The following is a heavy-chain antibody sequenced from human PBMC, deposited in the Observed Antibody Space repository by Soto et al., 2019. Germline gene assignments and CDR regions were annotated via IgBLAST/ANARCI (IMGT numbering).Heavy chain of an antibody. CDR3: ARESTVTEGVVDY. CDR1: GFTVSSSY. CDR2: LYIGGST. Sequence: PEVSLRRSCVPSGFTVSSSYMSWLRQAPGKGLEWVSILYIGGSTYYADSVKGRFTISRDNSKNTLYLQMNSLRVEDTAVYYCARESTVTEGVVDYWGQGT. V-gene: IGHV3-53*01. D-gene: IGHD4-17*01. J-gene: IGHJ4*02.